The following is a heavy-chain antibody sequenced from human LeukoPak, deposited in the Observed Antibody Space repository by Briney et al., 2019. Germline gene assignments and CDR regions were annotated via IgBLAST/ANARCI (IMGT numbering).Heavy chain of an antibody. CDR1: VDPISSMNW. CDR3: ARDRLLGVIRTFDY. J-gene: IGHJ4*02. CDR2: IFHSGDT. V-gene: IGHV4-4*02. Sequence: SETLSLTCAISVDPISSMNWWSWVRQSPGKGLEWIGEIFHSGDTNYIPSLKSRVTISLDKSKNQFSLTLSSVTAADTAVYYCARDRLLGVIRTFDYWGQGTLVSVCS. D-gene: IGHD3-10*01.